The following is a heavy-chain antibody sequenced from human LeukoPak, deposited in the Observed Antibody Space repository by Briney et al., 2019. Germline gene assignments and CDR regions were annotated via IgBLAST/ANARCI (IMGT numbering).Heavy chain of an antibody. Sequence: SETLSLTCTVAGGSISSYYWTWIRQPPGKGLECIGYIYYSGNTNYNPSLKSRVTISLDTSRNQFYLKLSSVTAADTDVYFCARRARATAGGDYFDYWGQGTLVTVSS. CDR3: ARRARATAGGDYFDY. CDR1: GGSISSYY. CDR2: IYYSGNT. V-gene: IGHV4-59*08. D-gene: IGHD6-13*01. J-gene: IGHJ4*02.